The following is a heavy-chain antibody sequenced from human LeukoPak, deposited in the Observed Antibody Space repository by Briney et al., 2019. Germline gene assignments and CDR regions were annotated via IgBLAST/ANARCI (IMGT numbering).Heavy chain of an antibody. CDR1: GGSISSYY. CDR3: ARVSSGYYGSFYYYMDV. CDR2: IHTSGST. Sequence: SETLSLTCTVSGGSISSYYWSWIRQPPGKGLEWIGYIHTSGSTNYNPSLKSRVTISVDTSKNQFSLKLSSVTAADTAVFYCARVSSGYYGSFYYYMDVWGKGTMVTVSS. J-gene: IGHJ6*03. V-gene: IGHV4-4*09. D-gene: IGHD3-22*01.